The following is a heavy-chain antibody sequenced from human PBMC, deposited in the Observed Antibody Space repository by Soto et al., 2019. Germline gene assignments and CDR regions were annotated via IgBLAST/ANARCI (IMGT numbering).Heavy chain of an antibody. J-gene: IGHJ4*02. CDR1: GYTYTSYN. CDR3: ARVWYDSRGYYPDY. CDR2: ISAYSGNT. Sequence: QVQLVQSGAEVKKPGASVKVSCKASGYTYTSYNMGWVRQAPGQGLEWMGRISAYSGNTNYAQKFQDRVTMTRDTSTSTTYMEVKSLRSDDTAVYYCARVWYDSRGYYPDYWGQGTLVTVSS. D-gene: IGHD3-22*01. V-gene: IGHV1-18*04.